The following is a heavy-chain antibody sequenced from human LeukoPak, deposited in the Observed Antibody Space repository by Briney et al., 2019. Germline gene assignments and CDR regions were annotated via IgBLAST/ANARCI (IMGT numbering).Heavy chain of an antibody. V-gene: IGHV3-23*01. CDR3: AKDSVLLWFGDYFDY. CDR2: ISGSGGST. D-gene: IGHD3-10*01. J-gene: IGHJ4*02. Sequence: PGGSLRLSCAASGFTFTTYAMTWVRQALGKGLEWVSAISGSGGSTYYADSVKGRFTISRDNSKNTLYLQMNSLRADDTAVYYCAKDSVLLWFGDYFDYWGQGTLVTVSS. CDR1: GFTFTTYA.